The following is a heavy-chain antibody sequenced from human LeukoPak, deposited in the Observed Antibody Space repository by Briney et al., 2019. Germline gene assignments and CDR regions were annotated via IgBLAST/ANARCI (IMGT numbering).Heavy chain of an antibody. CDR3: AKDSRYDYYYYYGMDV. D-gene: IGHD4/OR15-4a*01. J-gene: IGHJ6*02. V-gene: IGHV3-23*01. CDR1: GFTFSSYA. Sequence: GGSLRLSCAASGFTFSSYAMSWVRQAPGKGLEWVSAISGSGGSTYYADSVKGRFTISRDNSKNTLYLQMNSLRAEDTAVYYCAKDSRYDYYYYYGMDVWGQGTTVTVSS. CDR2: ISGSGGST.